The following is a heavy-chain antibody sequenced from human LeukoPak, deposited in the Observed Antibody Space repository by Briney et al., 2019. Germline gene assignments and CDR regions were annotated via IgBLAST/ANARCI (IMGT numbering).Heavy chain of an antibody. J-gene: IGHJ4*02. D-gene: IGHD2-8*01. CDR2: ISYDGSNK. V-gene: IGHV3-30*18. CDR1: GFTFSSYG. CDR3: AKGRPLYCTNGVCYQDY. Sequence: PGGSLRLSCAASGFTFSSYGMHWVRQAPGKGLEWVAVISYDGSNKYYADSVKGRFTISRDNSKNTLYLQMSSLRAEDTAVYYCAKGRPLYCTNGVCYQDYWGQGTLVTVSS.